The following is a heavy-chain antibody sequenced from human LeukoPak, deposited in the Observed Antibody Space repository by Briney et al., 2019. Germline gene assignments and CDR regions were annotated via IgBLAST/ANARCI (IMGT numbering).Heavy chain of an antibody. CDR2: IYYSGST. CDR3: ARRSLVRTVGYYYAMDV. V-gene: IGHV4-39*07. D-gene: IGHD1-26*01. CDR1: GGSISSSSYY. J-gene: IGHJ6*02. Sequence: SETLSLTCTVSGGSISSSSYYWGWIRQPPGKGLEWIGSIYYSGSTNYNPSLKSRATISVDTSKKQFSLKLSSVTAADTAVYYCARRSLVRTVGYYYAMDVWGQGTTVTVSS.